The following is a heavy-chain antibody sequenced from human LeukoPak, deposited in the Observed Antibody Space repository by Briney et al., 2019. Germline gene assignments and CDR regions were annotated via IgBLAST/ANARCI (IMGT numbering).Heavy chain of an antibody. CDR1: GFTVTGNY. Sequence: PGGSLRLSCAASGFTVTGNYMSWVRQAPGKGLEWVSAIYSGGSTYYADSVKGRFTISRDNSKNMLYLQMNSLRAEDTAVYYCARDQRGSHSAYFDNWGQGTLVTVSS. D-gene: IGHD1-26*01. CDR3: ARDQRGSHSAYFDN. V-gene: IGHV3-66*01. CDR2: IYSGGST. J-gene: IGHJ4*02.